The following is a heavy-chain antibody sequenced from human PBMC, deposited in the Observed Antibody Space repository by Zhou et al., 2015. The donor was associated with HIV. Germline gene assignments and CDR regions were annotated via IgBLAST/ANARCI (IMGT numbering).Heavy chain of an antibody. V-gene: IGHV1-69*01. CDR1: GGTFSSYA. CDR2: IIPIFGTA. D-gene: IGHD6-13*01. J-gene: IGHJ1*01. CDR3: ASVRTDGIAAHTGYFQH. Sequence: QVQLVQSGAEVKKPGSSVKVSCKASGGTFSSYAISWVRQAPGQGLEWMGGIIPIFGTANYAQKFQGRVTITADESTSTAYMELSSLRSEDTAVYYCASVRTDGIAAHTGYFQHWGQGTLVTVSS.